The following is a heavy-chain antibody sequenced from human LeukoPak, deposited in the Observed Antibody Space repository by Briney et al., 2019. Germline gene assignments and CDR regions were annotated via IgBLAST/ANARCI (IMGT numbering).Heavy chain of an antibody. CDR1: GGSISSGGYS. CDR2: IYYSGST. J-gene: IGHJ4*02. Sequence: PSQTLSLTCTVSGGSISSGGYSWSWIRQHPGKGLEWIGYIYYSGSTYYNPSLKSRVTISVDTSKNQFSLKLSSVTAADTAVYYCARISHTYSGYGGYFDYWGQGTLVTVSS. V-gene: IGHV4-31*03. D-gene: IGHD5-12*01. CDR3: ARISHTYSGYGGYFDY.